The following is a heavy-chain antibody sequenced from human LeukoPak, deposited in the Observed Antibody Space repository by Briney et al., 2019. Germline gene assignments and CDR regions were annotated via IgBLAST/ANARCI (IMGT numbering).Heavy chain of an antibody. D-gene: IGHD6-25*01. Sequence: SETLSLTCTVSGGAINSYCGSWMRQPAGKGLEWIGRIYTSGSTNYNPSLKSRVTMSVDTSKNQFSLKLSSVTAADTAVYYCARGGGHSDFDPWGQGTLVTVPS. V-gene: IGHV4-4*07. CDR1: GGAINSYC. CDR3: ARGGGHSDFDP. J-gene: IGHJ5*02. CDR2: IYTSGST.